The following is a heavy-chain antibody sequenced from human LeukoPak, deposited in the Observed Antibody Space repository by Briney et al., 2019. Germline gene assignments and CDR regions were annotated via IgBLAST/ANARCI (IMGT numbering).Heavy chain of an antibody. CDR1: GYTFTGYY. D-gene: IGHD6-13*01. Sequence: GASVKVSCKASGYTFTGYYMHWVRQAPGQGLEWMGWINPNSGGTNYAQKFQGRVTMTRDTSISTAYMELSRLRSDDTAVYYCATPSIAAAGTWIYWGQGTLVTVSS. V-gene: IGHV1-2*02. CDR2: INPNSGGT. J-gene: IGHJ4*02. CDR3: ATPSIAAAGTWIY.